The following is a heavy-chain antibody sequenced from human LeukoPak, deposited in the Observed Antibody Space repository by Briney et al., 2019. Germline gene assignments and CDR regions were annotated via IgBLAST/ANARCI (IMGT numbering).Heavy chain of an antibody. CDR2: IISRRGTT. CDR3: AKGMTTVTFGY. V-gene: IGHV3-23*01. Sequence: GGSLRLSCAASGFTFSSYAMRWVRQAPGKGVEWVSSIISRRGTTYYADSVNARFTISRDHSRNTLYLQMNSLRAEDTAVYYCAKGMTTVTFGYWGQGTLVTVSS. CDR1: GFTFSSYA. J-gene: IGHJ4*02. D-gene: IGHD4-17*01.